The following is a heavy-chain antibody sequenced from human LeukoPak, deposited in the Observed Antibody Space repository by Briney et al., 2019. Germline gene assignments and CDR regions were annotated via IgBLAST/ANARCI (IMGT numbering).Heavy chain of an antibody. CDR3: TRENWGALA. V-gene: IGHV3-7*01. D-gene: IGHD7-27*01. CDR1: GFAVGNYW. CDR2: IKIDESDT. J-gene: IGHJ5*02. Sequence: GGSLRLSCVASGFAVGNYWMNWVRQAPGKGLEWVANIKIDESDTEYLGSVSGRFTISRDNAKNSLYLEMHSLRAEDTAVYFCTRENWGALAWDQGTLVTVSS.